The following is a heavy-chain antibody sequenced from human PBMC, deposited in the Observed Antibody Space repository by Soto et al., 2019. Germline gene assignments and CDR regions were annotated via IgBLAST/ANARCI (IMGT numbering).Heavy chain of an antibody. J-gene: IGHJ4*02. D-gene: IGHD7-27*01. Sequence: QVQLVQSGAEVKKPGASVKVSCRTSGYTSPLYDINWVRQAPGQGLEWMGWMNPKSGNTGYAQRFQGRVTMPRDTSRTTAYMELSSLTSADTAVYYCAREPPGAYYYFDYWGQGTVVSVSS. CDR2: MNPKSGNT. CDR1: GYTSPLYD. V-gene: IGHV1-8*01. CDR3: AREPPGAYYYFDY.